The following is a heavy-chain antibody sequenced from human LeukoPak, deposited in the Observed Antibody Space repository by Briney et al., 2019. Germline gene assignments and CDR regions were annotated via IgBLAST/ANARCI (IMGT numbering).Heavy chain of an antibody. CDR2: VRFNGGNE. Sequence: GGSLRLSCTASGFAPRSYDMPWVRQAPGKGLEWLAFVRFNGGNEYYADSVKGRFTISRDTSKNTLFLQMKSLRVEDTAVYPCARETNSRYYSGGPKYWGVGTLVTVSS. J-gene: IGHJ4*02. CDR1: GFAPRSYD. V-gene: IGHV3-30*02. D-gene: IGHD2/OR15-2a*01. CDR3: ARETNSRYYSGGPKY.